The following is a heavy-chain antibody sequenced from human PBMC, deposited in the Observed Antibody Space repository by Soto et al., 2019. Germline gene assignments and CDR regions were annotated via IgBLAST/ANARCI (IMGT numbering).Heavy chain of an antibody. CDR1: GFTFSSYC. J-gene: IGHJ4*02. D-gene: IGHD3-9*01. CDR2: IWYDGSNK. V-gene: IGHV3-33*01. Sequence: PGGSLRFSCAASGFTFSSYCMHLVRQAPGKGLECVAVIWYDGSNKYYADSVKGRFTISRDNSKNTLYLQMNSLRAEDTAVYYCARGLYFEWLYIPDYCEYWGQGT. CDR3: ARGLYFEWLYIPDYCEY.